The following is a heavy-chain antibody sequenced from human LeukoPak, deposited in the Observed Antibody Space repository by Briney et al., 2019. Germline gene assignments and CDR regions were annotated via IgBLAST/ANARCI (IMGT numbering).Heavy chain of an antibody. D-gene: IGHD3-22*01. CDR3: ARWGLLQRTPQFDY. Sequence: ASVKASCNASEYTFTGYYMHWVRQAPGQGLECMGWINPNSGGTNYAQKFQGRVTMTRDTSISTAYMELSRLRSDDTAVYYCARWGLLQRTPQFDYWGQGTLVTVSS. J-gene: IGHJ4*02. CDR1: EYTFTGYY. V-gene: IGHV1-2*02. CDR2: INPNSGGT.